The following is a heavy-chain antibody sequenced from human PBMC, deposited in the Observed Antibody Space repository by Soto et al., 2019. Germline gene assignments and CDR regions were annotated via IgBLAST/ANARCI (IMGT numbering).Heavy chain of an antibody. CDR1: GFSLSTSGVG. J-gene: IGHJ4*02. D-gene: IGHD3-10*01. CDR2: IYWDDDK. V-gene: IGHV2-5*02. Sequence: QITLKESGPPLVKPTQTLTLTCTFSGFSLSTSGVGVGWIRQPPGKALEWLALIYWDDDKRYSPSLKSRLTITKDTSKNQVVLTMTNMDPVDTATYYCAHRSGSYSSFDYWGQGTLVTVSS. CDR3: AHRSGSYSSFDY.